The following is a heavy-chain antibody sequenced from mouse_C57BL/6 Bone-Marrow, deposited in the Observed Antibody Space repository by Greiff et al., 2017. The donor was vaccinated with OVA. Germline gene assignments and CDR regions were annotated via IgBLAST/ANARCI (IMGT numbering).Heavy chain of an antibody. J-gene: IGHJ2*01. D-gene: IGHD6-2*01. V-gene: IGHV1-69*01. CDR1: GYTFTSYW. CDR3: ARVSPPYYFDY. Sequence: QVQLQQPGAELVMPGASVKLSCKASGYTFTSYWMHWVKQRPGQGLEWIGEIDPSDSYTNYNQKFKGKSTLTVDKSSSTAYMQISSLTSEDSDVYYSARVSPPYYFDYWGQGTTLTVSS. CDR2: IDPSDSYT.